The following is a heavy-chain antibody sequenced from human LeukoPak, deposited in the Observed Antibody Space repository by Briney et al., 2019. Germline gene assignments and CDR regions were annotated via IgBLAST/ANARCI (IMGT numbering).Heavy chain of an antibody. D-gene: IGHD2-15*01. V-gene: IGHV3-7*01. J-gene: IGHJ5*02. CDR3: ARDASVYCSGDDWYGAFDL. Sequence: GGSLSLSCAASGFNFSPYWMSWVRQAPGKGLEWVGNIKGDGSKTYYVDSVKGRFTISRDNAKNSLCLQMNIRRAEDTAMYYCARDASVYCSGDDWYGAFDLWGQGTLVTVSS. CDR1: GFNFSPYW. CDR2: IKGDGSKT.